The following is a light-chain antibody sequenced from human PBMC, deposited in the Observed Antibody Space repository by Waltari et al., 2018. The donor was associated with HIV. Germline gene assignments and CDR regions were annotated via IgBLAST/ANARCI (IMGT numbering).Light chain of an antibody. Sequence: SYVLTQPPSVSVAPGQTARIPCGGANIGMKSAHWYLQKPGQAPVLVVHDDSDRPSGIPWRFSGSNSGNTATLTISTVEAGDEADYYCQVWDSTSDHCVFGGGTKLTVL. CDR3: QVWDSTSDHCV. CDR1: NIGMKS. V-gene: IGLV3-21*02. CDR2: DDS. J-gene: IGLJ2*01.